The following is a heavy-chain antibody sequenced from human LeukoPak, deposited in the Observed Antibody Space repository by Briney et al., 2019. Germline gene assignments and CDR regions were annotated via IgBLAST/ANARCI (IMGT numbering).Heavy chain of an antibody. CDR2: IFHSGST. J-gene: IGHJ2*01. CDR1: GGSISSNNW. V-gene: IGHV4-4*02. D-gene: IGHD6-13*01. CDR3: ARKAASDWYFDL. Sequence: PSETLSLTCAVSGGSISSNNWWTWVRQPPGKGLQWIGEIFHSGSTNYNPSLKSRVTISADTPKDQFSLKLSSVTAADTAVYYCARKAASDWYFDLWGRGTLVTVSS.